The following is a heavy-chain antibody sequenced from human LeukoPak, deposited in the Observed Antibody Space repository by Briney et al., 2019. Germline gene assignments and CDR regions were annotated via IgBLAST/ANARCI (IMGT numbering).Heavy chain of an antibody. CDR2: IYYSGST. J-gene: IGHJ5*02. V-gene: IGHV4-59*01. Sequence: SETLSLTCTVSGGSISSYYWSWIRQPPGKGLERIGYIYYSGSTNYNPSLKSRVTISVDTSKNQFSLKLSSVTAADTAVYYCARWEYAGSRFDPWGQGTLVTVSS. D-gene: IGHD1-26*01. CDR3: ARWEYAGSRFDP. CDR1: GGSISSYY.